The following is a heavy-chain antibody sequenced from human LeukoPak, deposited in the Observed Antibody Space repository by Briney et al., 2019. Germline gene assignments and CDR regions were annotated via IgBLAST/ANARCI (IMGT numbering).Heavy chain of an antibody. J-gene: IGHJ6*03. CDR2: ISAYNGNT. CDR3: ARAPPLAANYYYYMDV. D-gene: IGHD6-13*01. Sequence: ASVKVSCKASGYTFTSYGISWVRQAPGQGLEWMGWISAYNGNTNYAQKLQGRVTMTTDTSTSTAYMELRSLRSDDTAVYYCARAPPLAANYYYYMDVWGKGTTVTVSS. CDR1: GYTFTSYG. V-gene: IGHV1-18*01.